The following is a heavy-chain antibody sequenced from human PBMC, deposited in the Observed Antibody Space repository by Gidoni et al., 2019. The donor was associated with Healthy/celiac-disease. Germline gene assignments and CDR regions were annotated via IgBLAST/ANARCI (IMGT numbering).Heavy chain of an antibody. CDR3: ARDFSAYCGGDSCAFDI. D-gene: IGHD2-21*02. Sequence: QVQLVQSGAEVKKPGASVKVSCKASGYTFTSYGISWVRQAPGQGLEWMGWISAYNGNTNYAQKLQGRVTMTTDTSTSTAYMELRSLRSDDTAVYYCARDFSAYCGGDSCAFDIWGQGTMVTVSS. V-gene: IGHV1-18*01. J-gene: IGHJ3*02. CDR2: ISAYNGNT. CDR1: GYTFTSYG.